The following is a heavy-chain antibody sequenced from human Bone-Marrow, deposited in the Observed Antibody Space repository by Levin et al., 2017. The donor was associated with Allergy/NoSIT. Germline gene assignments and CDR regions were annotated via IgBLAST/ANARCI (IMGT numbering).Heavy chain of an antibody. CDR3: AKEGETVYDSSGYRSPGYFDH. D-gene: IGHD3-22*01. V-gene: IGHV3-53*01. J-gene: IGHJ2*01. CDR1: GFTVSRKY. CDR2: IYAGGST. Sequence: GGSLRLSCAASGFTVSRKYMSWVRQAPGKGLEWVSVIYAGGSTYYAASVEGRFTISRDNSKNTVFLQMNSLRAEDTAVYYCAKEGETVYDSSGYRSPGYFDHWGRGTLVIVSS.